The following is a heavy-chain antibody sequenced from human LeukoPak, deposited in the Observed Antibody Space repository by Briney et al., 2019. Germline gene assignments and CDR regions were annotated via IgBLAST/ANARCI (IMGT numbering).Heavy chain of an antibody. CDR1: GYTLTELS. CDR2: FDPEDGET. V-gene: IGHV1-24*01. Sequence: ASVKVSCKVSGYTLTELSMHWVRQAPGKGLEWMGGFDPEDGETIYAQKLQGRVTMTEDTSTDTAYMELSSLRSEDAAVYYCATAKYSSSWYGAFDIWGQGTMVTVSS. D-gene: IGHD6-13*01. CDR3: ATAKYSSSWYGAFDI. J-gene: IGHJ3*02.